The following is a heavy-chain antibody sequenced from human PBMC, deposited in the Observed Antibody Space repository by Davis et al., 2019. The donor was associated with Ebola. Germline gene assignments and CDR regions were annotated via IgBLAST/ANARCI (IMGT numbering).Heavy chain of an antibody. CDR3: ARVTSSWYYYYYYMDV. V-gene: IGHV4-4*07. Sequence: PSETLSLTCTVSGGSISNYYWSWIRQPAGKGLECIGRIHTSGSTNYNPSLKSRVTMSVDTSKNQFSLKLSSVTAADTAVYYCARVTSSWYYYYYYMDVWGKGTTVTVSS. CDR2: IHTSGST. CDR1: GGSISNYY. J-gene: IGHJ6*03. D-gene: IGHD6-13*01.